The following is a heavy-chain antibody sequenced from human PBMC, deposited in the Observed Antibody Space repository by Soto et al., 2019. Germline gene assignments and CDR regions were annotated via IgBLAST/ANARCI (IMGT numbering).Heavy chain of an antibody. CDR3: ARDHSSGGSCYTY. CDR1: RLTVTNNY. V-gene: IGHV3-66*01. Sequence: GGSLRLSCAVSRLTVTNNYMTWVRQAPGKGLEWVSVIYVNDNRYYAESVKGRFTISRDSSKNTVYLQMNSLRVDDTAVYYCARDHSSGGSCYTYWGQGTRVTVSS. J-gene: IGHJ4*02. D-gene: IGHD2-15*01. CDR2: IYVNDNR.